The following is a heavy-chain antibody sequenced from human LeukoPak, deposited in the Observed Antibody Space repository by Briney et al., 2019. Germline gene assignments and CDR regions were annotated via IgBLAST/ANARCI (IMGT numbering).Heavy chain of an antibody. J-gene: IGHJ4*02. V-gene: IGHV4-59*12. D-gene: IGHD3-3*01. CDR1: GGSISSYY. Sequence: SETLSLTCTVSGGSISSYYWSWIRQPPGKGLEWIGYIYHSGSTYYNPSLKSRVTISVDRSKNQFSLKLSSVTAADTAVYYCARVARYDFWSGYNDYWGQGTLVTVSS. CDR3: ARVARYDFWSGYNDY. CDR2: IYHSGST.